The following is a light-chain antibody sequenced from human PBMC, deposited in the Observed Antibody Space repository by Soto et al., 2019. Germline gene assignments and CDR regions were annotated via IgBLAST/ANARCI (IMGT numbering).Light chain of an antibody. V-gene: IGKV1-39*01. Sequence: DIQMTQSPSSLSASVGDRVTITCRASQSISTYLNWYQQKPGKAPKLLIYATSSLQSGVPSRFTGRGSGTDFTLTISSLQHEDFATYYCQQSYSIPTTFGPGTKVDIK. CDR2: ATS. CDR3: QQSYSIPTT. J-gene: IGKJ1*01. CDR1: QSISTY.